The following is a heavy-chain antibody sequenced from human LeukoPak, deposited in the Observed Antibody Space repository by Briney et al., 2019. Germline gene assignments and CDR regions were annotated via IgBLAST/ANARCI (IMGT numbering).Heavy chain of an antibody. D-gene: IGHD3-16*01. CDR1: GGAFRSFY. V-gene: IGHV4-34*01. CDR3: ASSKSSPVGGAYFYHALDV. CDR2: VNHSGST. J-gene: IGHJ6*02. Sequence: SETLSLTCAVSGGAFRSFYWSWVRQSPGKGLEWIGEVNHSGSTKYNPSLKGRVSISFDMSATHFSLKLSSVTAADTAVYFCASSKSSPVGGAYFYHALDVWGQGTTVTVSS.